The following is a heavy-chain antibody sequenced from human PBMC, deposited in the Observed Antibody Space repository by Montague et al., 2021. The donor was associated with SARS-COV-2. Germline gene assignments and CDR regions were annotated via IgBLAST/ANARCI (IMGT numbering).Heavy chain of an antibody. CDR3: ASHCGGGRCYFGMDV. CDR2: ISHGGGT. J-gene: IGHJ6*02. D-gene: IGHD2-15*01. CDR1: GGSFSSY. Sequence: SETLSLTCDAYGGSFSSYWSWIRQPPGRGLEWVGQISHGGGTSYNPSLKSRVTISVDTSKNQVSLKLSSVTAADTAVYYCASHCGGGRCYFGMDVWGQGTTVTVSS. V-gene: IGHV4-34*01.